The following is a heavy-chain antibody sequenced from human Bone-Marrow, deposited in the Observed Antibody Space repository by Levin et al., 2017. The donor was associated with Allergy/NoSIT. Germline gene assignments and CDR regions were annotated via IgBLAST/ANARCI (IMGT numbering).Heavy chain of an antibody. D-gene: IGHD6-19*01. Sequence: SVKVSCKASGGTFSSYAISWVRQAPGQGLEWMGGIIPIFGTANYAQKFQGRVTITADESTSTAYMELSSLRSEDTAVYYCARDRAVAGTGNYYGMDVWGQGTTVTVSS. CDR3: ARDRAVAGTGNYYGMDV. J-gene: IGHJ6*02. CDR2: IIPIFGTA. CDR1: GGTFSSYA. V-gene: IGHV1-69*13.